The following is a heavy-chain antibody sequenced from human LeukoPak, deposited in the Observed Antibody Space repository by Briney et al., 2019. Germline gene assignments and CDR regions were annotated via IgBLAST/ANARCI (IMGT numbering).Heavy chain of an antibody. J-gene: IGHJ3*02. CDR2: IIPIFGTA. CDR3: ARLIVGATTSDAFDI. V-gene: IGHV1-69*05. Sequence: SVKVSCKASGGTFSSYAISWVRQAPGQGLEWMGGIIPIFGTANYAQKFQGRVTITTDESTSTAYMELSSLRSEDTAVYYCARLIVGATTSDAFDIWGQGTMVTVSS. D-gene: IGHD1-26*01. CDR1: GGTFSSYA.